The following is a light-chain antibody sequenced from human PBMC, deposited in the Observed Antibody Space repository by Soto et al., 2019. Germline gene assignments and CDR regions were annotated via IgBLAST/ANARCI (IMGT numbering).Light chain of an antibody. V-gene: IGKV3-15*01. CDR3: QQYNNWPRT. CDR2: GAS. J-gene: IGKJ1*01. CDR1: QSIHTN. Sequence: ETVMTQSEATLSVSPGERATLSCRASQSIHTNLAWYQQKPGQPPRLLIYGASTRVPGIPTRFSGSGSGTEFTLTISSLQSEDFAVYYCQQYNNWPRTFGQGTKVEIK.